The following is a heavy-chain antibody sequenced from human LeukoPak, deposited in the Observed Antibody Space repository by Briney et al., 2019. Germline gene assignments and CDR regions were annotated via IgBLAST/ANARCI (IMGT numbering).Heavy chain of an antibody. J-gene: IGHJ4*02. V-gene: IGHV4-30-2*01. CDR1: GGSFSGYS. D-gene: IGHD2/OR15-2a*01. CDR3: ARDFQGNFDY. CDR2: IYHSGST. Sequence: PSETLSLTCAVYGGSFSGYSWSWIRQPPGKGLEWIGYIYHSGSTYYNPSLKSRVTISVDRSKNQFSLKLSSVTAADTAVYYCARDFQGNFDYWGQGTLVTVSS.